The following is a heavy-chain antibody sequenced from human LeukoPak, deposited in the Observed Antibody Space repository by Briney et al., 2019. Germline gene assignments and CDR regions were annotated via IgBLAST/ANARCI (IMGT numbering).Heavy chain of an antibody. CDR1: GFNFSSYS. V-gene: IGHV3-21*01. CDR2: ISSSSSFR. D-gene: IGHD3-10*02. J-gene: IGHJ5*02. Sequence: GGSLRLSCAASGFNFSSYSMNWVRQAPGKGLEWVSSISSSSSFRYYADSVKGRFTISRDNAKNSLYLQMYSLRAEDTAVYYCARVGPVCSNIHPWGQGTLVTVSS. CDR3: ARVGPVCSNIHP.